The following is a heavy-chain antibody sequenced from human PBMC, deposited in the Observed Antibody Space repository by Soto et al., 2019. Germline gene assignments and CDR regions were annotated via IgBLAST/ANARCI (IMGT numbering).Heavy chain of an antibody. Sequence: QVQLVQSGAEVKRPGSSVKVSCKASGDTFNFYSINWVRQAPGLGLEWMGRVNPIVSMSNYAQKFQGRVRMTADKSMRTAYMELSSLRSEDTAIYYCASSYGSGYRAFDYWGQGALVTVSS. D-gene: IGHD3-10*01. V-gene: IGHV1-69*02. CDR2: VNPIVSMS. CDR3: ASSYGSGYRAFDY. J-gene: IGHJ4*02. CDR1: GDTFNFYS.